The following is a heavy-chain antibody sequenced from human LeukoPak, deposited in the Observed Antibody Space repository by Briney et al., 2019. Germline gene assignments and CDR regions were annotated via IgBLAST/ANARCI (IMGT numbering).Heavy chain of an antibody. V-gene: IGHV1-2*02. J-gene: IGHJ6*02. CDR2: INPHSGGT. CDR1: GYRFTSYS. CDR3: ARGQRIVYGMDV. Sequence: WASVKVSCKASGYRFTSYSISWVRQAPGQGLEWVGWINPHSGGTNYAQNFQGRVTMTRDTSLSTAYMELSSLTSDDAAVYYCARGQRIVYGMDVWGQGTTVTVSS. D-gene: IGHD3-16*02.